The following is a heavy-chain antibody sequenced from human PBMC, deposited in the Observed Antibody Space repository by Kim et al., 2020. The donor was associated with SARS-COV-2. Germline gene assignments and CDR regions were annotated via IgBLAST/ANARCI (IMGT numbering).Heavy chain of an antibody. J-gene: IGHJ4*02. D-gene: IGHD3-22*01. CDR3: ATRGTYYHDN. CDR2: IKQDGSDK. V-gene: IGHV3-7*01. Sequence: GGSLRLSCVTSGITFSSYWMSWVRQAPGKGPEWVANIKQDGSDKYYVDSVKGRFTISRDNAKNSLYLQMSSLRAEDTAVYYCATRGTYYHDNWGQGTLVTVSS. CDR1: GITFSSYW.